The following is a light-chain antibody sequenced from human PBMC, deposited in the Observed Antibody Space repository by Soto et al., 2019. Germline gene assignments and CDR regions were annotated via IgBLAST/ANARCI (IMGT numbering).Light chain of an antibody. CDR2: GTS. V-gene: IGKV3-20*01. Sequence: EIVLTQSPGTLSLSPGERATLSCRASQRVSSGYLAWYQQKPGQAPRLLIYGTSSRAAGIPDRFTGSGSGTDFTLTISRLEPEDFAVYYCQRDDNSSWTFGPGTKVDIK. J-gene: IGKJ1*01. CDR3: QRDDNSSWT. CDR1: QRVSSGY.